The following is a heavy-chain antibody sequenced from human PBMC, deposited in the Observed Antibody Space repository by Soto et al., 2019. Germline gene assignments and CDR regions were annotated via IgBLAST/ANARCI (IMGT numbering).Heavy chain of an antibody. J-gene: IGHJ4*02. CDR3: ARDYYDILTGYYDDY. V-gene: IGHV3-48*01. D-gene: IGHD3-9*01. Sequence: GGSLRLSCAASGFTFDDYAMHWVRQAPGKGLEWVSYISCNSSSIYYADSVKGRFTISRDNAKNSLYLQMNSLRAEDTAVYYCARDYYDILTGYYDDYWGQGTLVTVSS. CDR1: GFTFDDYA. CDR2: ISCNSSSI.